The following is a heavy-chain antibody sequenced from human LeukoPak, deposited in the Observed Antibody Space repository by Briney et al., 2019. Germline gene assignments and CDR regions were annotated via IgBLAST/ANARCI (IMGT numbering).Heavy chain of an antibody. J-gene: IGHJ5*02. CDR3: TTVAYYYDSSGYYVGGNWFDP. V-gene: IGHV3-15*01. D-gene: IGHD3-22*01. CDR2: IKSKTDGGTT. Sequence: GGSLRLSCAASGFTFSNAWMSWVRQAPGKGLEWVGRIKSKTDGGTTDYAAPVKGRFTISRDDSKNTLYLQMNSLKTEDTAVYYCTTVAYYYDSSGYYVGGNWFDPWGQGTLVTVSS. CDR1: GFTFSNAW.